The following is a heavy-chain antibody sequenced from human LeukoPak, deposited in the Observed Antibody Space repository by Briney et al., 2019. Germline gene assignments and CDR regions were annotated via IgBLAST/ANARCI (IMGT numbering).Heavy chain of an antibody. J-gene: IGHJ4*02. V-gene: IGHV4-59*01. CDR3: AIAAAGPIDY. CDR2: IYYTGST. Sequence: SETLSLTCTVSGGSISSYYWSWIRQPPGKGLEWIGYIYYTGSTNYNPSLKSRVTMSVDTSKNQFSLKLSSVTAADTAVYYCAIAAAGPIDYWGQGTLVTVSS. CDR1: GGSISSYY. D-gene: IGHD6-13*01.